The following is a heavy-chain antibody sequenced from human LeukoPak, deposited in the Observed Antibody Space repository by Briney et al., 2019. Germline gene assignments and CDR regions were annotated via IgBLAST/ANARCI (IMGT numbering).Heavy chain of an antibody. D-gene: IGHD3-22*01. V-gene: IGHV4-59*12. CDR2: IYYSGST. CDR1: GGSISSYY. Sequence: SETLSLTCTVSGGSISSYYWSWIRQPPGKGLEWIGYIYYSGSTNYNPSLKSRVTISVDTSKNQFSLKLSSVTAADTAVYYCARDDSSGYYNDYWGQGTLVTVSS. J-gene: IGHJ4*02. CDR3: ARDDSSGYYNDY.